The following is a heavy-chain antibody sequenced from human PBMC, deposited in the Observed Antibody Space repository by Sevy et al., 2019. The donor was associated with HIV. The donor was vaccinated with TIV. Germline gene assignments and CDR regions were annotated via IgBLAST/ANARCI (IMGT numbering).Heavy chain of an antibody. CDR2: TRNKADCYTT. V-gene: IGHV3-72*01. J-gene: IGHJ4*02. CDR3: ATHAGIAAAGRVFDY. CDR1: GFTFSDHY. D-gene: IGHD6-13*01. Sequence: GGSLRLSCVASGFTFSDHYMGWVRQAPGKGLEWVGRTRNKADCYTTEHAASVKGRFTISRDESKNSLYVQMNGLKAEDTAVYYCATHAGIAAAGRVFDYWGQGTLVTVSS.